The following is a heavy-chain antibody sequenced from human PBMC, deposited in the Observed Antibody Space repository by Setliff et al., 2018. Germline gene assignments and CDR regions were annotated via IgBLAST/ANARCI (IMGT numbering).Heavy chain of an antibody. CDR3: ARDVFPYHYEGASDI. D-gene: IGHD3-22*01. V-gene: IGHV1-46*01. CDR2: INPSGGST. CDR1: GYTFTSYY. J-gene: IGHJ3*02. Sequence: ASVKVSCKASGYTFTSYYIHWVRQAPGQGLEWMGIINPSGGSTSYAQKFQGRVTMTRDTSTSTVYMDMSSLRSEDTAVYYCARDVFPYHYEGASDIWGQGTMVTVSS.